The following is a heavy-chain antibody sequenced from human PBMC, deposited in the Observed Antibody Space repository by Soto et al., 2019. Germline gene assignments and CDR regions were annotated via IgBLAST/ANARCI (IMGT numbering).Heavy chain of an antibody. D-gene: IGHD1-26*01. J-gene: IGHJ4*02. Sequence: AAVKVSCKASGFTFTSSAVQWVRQARGQRLEWIGWIVVGSGNTNYAQKFQERVTITRDMSTSTAYMELSSLRSEDTAVYYCAAVGAIPSYFDYWGQGPLVTVFS. V-gene: IGHV1-58*01. CDR1: GFTFTSSA. CDR3: AAVGAIPSYFDY. CDR2: IVVGSGNT.